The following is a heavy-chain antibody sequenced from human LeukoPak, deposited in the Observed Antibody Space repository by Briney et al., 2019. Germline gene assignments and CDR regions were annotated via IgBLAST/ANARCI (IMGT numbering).Heavy chain of an antibody. Sequence: PWGSLRLSCSASGFTFSSYAMHWVRQAPGKGLEWVSSVSGTSEYIYYADSVRGRFTISRDNAKNTVYLQMNSLRAEDTAVYYCARWYSSGWYSDYWGQGTLVAVSS. CDR1: GFTFSSYA. J-gene: IGHJ4*02. CDR3: ARWYSSGWYSDY. D-gene: IGHD6-19*01. CDR2: VSGTSEYI. V-gene: IGHV3-21*06.